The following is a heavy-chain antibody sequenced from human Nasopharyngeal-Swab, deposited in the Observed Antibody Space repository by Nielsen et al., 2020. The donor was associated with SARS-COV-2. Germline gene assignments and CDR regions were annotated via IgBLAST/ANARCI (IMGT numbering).Heavy chain of an antibody. CDR2: ISYDGSNK. J-gene: IGHJ5*02. V-gene: IGHV3-30*04. D-gene: IGHD3-16*01. CDR3: AREGGNWFDP. Sequence: GESLKISCAASGFTFSSYAMHWVRRAPGKGLEWVAVISYDGSNKYYADSVKGRFTISRDNSKNTLYLQMNSLRAEDTAVYYCAREGGNWFDPWGQGTLVTVSS. CDR1: GFTFSSYA.